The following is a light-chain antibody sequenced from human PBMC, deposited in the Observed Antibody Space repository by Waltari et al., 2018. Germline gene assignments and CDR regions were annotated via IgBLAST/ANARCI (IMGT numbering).Light chain of an antibody. J-gene: IGKJ1*01. Sequence: EIVLTQSTGTLSLSPGERATLSCRASQNIGRYLVWYQQKPGQAPRLRIYAASRRATGIPDRFSGSGSGTDFSLAISRLEPEDFAVYYCQNHERLPATFGQGTKVEIK. CDR3: QNHERLPAT. V-gene: IGKV3-20*01. CDR2: AAS. CDR1: QNIGRY.